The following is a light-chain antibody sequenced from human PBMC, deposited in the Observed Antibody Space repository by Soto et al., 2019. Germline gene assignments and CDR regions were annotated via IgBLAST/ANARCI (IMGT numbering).Light chain of an antibody. CDR1: QTISTY. CDR3: QKSFSAVT. Sequence: DIQMTQSPSSLSASVGDRVTITCRASQTISTYLSWYQQNPGKAPKLLIYGASSLQSGVPSRFSGSGSGTDFSLTISSLQPEDFATYYCQKSFSAVTLGGGTKVDIK. CDR2: GAS. J-gene: IGKJ4*01. V-gene: IGKV1-39*01.